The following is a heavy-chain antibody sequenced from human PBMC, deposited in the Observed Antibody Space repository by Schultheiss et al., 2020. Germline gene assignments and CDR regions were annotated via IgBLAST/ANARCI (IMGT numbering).Heavy chain of an antibody. CDR1: GYTFTGYY. CDR2: INTNTGNP. CDR3: SRGYPYRWLLLPDFDY. J-gene: IGHJ4*02. Sequence: ASVKVSCKASGYTFTGYYMHWVRQAPGQGLEWMGWINTNTGNPTYAQGFTGRFVFSLDTSVSTAYLQISSLKAEDTAVYYCSRGYPYRWLLLPDFDYWGQGTLVTVSS. D-gene: IGHD3-22*01. V-gene: IGHV7-4-1*02.